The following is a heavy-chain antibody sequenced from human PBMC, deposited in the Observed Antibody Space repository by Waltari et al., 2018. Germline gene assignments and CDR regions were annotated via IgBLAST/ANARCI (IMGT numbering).Heavy chain of an antibody. CDR2: IYYSGST. J-gene: IGHJ4*02. Sequence: QVQLQESGPGLVKPSETLSLTCTVSGGSISSYYWSWIRQPPGKGLEWIGYIYYSGSTNYNPSLKSRVTISVDTSKNQFSLKLSSVTAADTAVYYCARMGDTVGYFDYWGQGTLVTVSS. CDR3: ARMGDTVGYFDY. D-gene: IGHD5-12*01. V-gene: IGHV4-59*01. CDR1: GGSISSYY.